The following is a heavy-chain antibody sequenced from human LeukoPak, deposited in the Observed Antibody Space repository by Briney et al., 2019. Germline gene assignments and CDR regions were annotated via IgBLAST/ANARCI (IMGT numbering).Heavy chain of an antibody. D-gene: IGHD3-10*01. V-gene: IGHV3-23*01. CDR1: GFTFSSYA. CDR2: ISGSGGST. Sequence: PGGSLRLSCAASGFTFSSYAMSWVRQAPGKGLEWVSAISGSGGSTYYADSVKGRFTISRDNSKNTLYLQMNSLRAEDTAVYYCARDSWYYYGSGLYYFDYWGQGTLVTVSS. J-gene: IGHJ4*02. CDR3: ARDSWYYYGSGLYYFDY.